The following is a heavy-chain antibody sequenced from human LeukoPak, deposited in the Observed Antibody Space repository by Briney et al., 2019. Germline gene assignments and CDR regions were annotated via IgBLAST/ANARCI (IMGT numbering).Heavy chain of an antibody. CDR2: VSGSGGST. D-gene: IGHD3-9*01. V-gene: IGHV3-23*01. CDR1: GFTFSSYW. Sequence: GGSLRLSCAASGFTFSSYWMHWVRLAPGKGLEWVSVVSGSGGSTYYADSVRGRFTISRDNSKNTLFLQMNSLRAEDTAVYYCAKNYDILTGYWYYGMNVWGQGATVTVSS. J-gene: IGHJ6*02. CDR3: AKNYDILTGYWYYGMNV.